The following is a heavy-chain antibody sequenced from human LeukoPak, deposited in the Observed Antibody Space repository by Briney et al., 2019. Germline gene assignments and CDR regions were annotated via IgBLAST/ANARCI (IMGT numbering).Heavy chain of an antibody. CDR2: MNPNSGGT. V-gene: IGHV1-2*06. J-gene: IGHJ4*02. CDR3: ASTYSGYYDSSGYPLRY. CDR1: GYTFTGCY. Sequence: GASVKVSCKASGYTFTGCYMHWVRQAPGQGLEWMGRMNPNSGGTNYAQKFQGRVTMTRDTSISTAYMELSRLRSDDTAVYYCASTYSGYYDSSGYPLRYWGQGTLVTVSS. D-gene: IGHD3-22*01.